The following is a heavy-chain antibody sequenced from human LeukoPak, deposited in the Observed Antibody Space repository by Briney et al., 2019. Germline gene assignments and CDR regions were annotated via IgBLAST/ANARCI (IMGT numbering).Heavy chain of an antibody. CDR2: IIPILGIA. CDR3: ARDGAVPAAIGQYYYYMDV. CDR1: GYTFTSYY. D-gene: IGHD2-2*01. Sequence: GASVKVSCKASGYTFTSYYMHWVRQAPGQGLEWMGRIIPILGIANYAQKFQGRVTITADKSTSTAYMELSSLRSEDTAVYYCARDGAVPAAIGQYYYYMDVWGKGTTVTVSS. J-gene: IGHJ6*03. V-gene: IGHV1-69*04.